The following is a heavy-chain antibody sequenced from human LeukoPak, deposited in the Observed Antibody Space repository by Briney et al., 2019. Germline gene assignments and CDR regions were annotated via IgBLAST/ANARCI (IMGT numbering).Heavy chain of an antibody. CDR2: INPNSGGT. Sequence: GASVKVSCKASGYTFSDYYMHWVRQAPGQGLEWMGWINPNSGGTTCAQKFQGRVTMTRDTSISTAYMELSRLRSDDTAVYYCARGGVATEFDYWGQGTLVTVSS. D-gene: IGHD5-12*01. CDR1: GYTFSDYY. CDR3: ARGGVATEFDY. V-gene: IGHV1-2*02. J-gene: IGHJ4*02.